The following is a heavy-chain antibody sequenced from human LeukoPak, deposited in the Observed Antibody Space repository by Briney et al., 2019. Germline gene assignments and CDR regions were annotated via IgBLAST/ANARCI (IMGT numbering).Heavy chain of an antibody. D-gene: IGHD6-6*01. CDR1: GGSISSYY. Sequence: SETLSLTCTVSGGSISSYYWSWIRQPPGKGLEWIGYIYYSGSTNYNSSLKSRVTISVDTSKNQFSLKLSSVTAADTAVYYCARSEVVKGSSSVDWGQGTLVTVSS. J-gene: IGHJ4*02. CDR3: ARSEVVKGSSSVD. V-gene: IGHV4-59*01. CDR2: IYYSGST.